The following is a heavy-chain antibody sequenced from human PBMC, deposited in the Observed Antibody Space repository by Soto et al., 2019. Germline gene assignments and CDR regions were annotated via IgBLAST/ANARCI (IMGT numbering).Heavy chain of an antibody. V-gene: IGHV3-30*03. J-gene: IGHJ4*02. CDR3: ATDLVVVVAATTDY. Sequence: GGSLRLSCAASGFTFSSYGMHWVRQAPGKGLEWVAVISYDGSNKYYADSVKGRFTISRDNSKNTLYLQMNSLRAEDTAVYYCATDLVVVVAATTDYWGQGTLVTVSS. D-gene: IGHD2-15*01. CDR1: GFTFSSYG. CDR2: ISYDGSNK.